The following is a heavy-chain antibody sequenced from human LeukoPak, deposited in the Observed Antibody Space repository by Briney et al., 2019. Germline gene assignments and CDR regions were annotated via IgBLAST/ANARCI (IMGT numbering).Heavy chain of an antibody. CDR1: GYTFTGYY. CDR2: INPNSGGT. Sequence: ASVKVSCKASGYTFTGYYMHWVRQAPGQGLEWMGWINPNSGGTNYAQKFQGSVTMTRDTSISTAYMELSRLRSDDTAVYYCAREPSSLYSSSWEDYWGQGTLVTVSS. V-gene: IGHV1-2*02. CDR3: AREPSSLYSSSWEDY. D-gene: IGHD6-13*01. J-gene: IGHJ4*02.